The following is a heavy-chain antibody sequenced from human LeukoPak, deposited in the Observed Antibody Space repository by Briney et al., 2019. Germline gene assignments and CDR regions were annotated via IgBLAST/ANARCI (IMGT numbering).Heavy chain of an antibody. CDR1: GGSFSGYY. D-gene: IGHD5-24*01. J-gene: IGHJ4*02. CDR3: TTCRDGYNSDY. Sequence: PSETLSLTCAVYGGSFSGYYWSWVRQAPGKGLEWVGRIKSKTDGGTTDYAAPVKGRFTISRDDSKNTLYLQMNSLKTEDTAVYYCTTCRDGYNSDYWGQGTLVTVSS. V-gene: IGHV3-15*01. CDR2: IKSKTDGGTT.